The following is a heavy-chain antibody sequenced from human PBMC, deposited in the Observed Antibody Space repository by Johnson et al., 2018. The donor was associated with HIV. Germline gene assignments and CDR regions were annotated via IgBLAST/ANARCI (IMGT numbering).Heavy chain of an antibody. D-gene: IGHD3-9*01. J-gene: IGHJ3*01. CDR1: GFTFSSYA. CDR2: IYSGGST. CDR3: ARAGDYDVLTGSLLRGTFDV. Sequence: MQLVESGGGLVQPGGSLRLSCAASGFTFSSYAMSWVRQAPGKGLEWVSVIYSGGSTYYADSVKGRFTISRDNSKNTLYLQMNSLRAGDTGVYYCARAGDYDVLTGSLLRGTFDVWGQGTMVTVSS. V-gene: IGHV3-66*01.